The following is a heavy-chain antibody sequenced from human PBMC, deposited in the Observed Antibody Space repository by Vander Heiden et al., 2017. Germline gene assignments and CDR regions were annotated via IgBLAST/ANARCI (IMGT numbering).Heavy chain of an antibody. CDR3: ARASGDYDHYFDY. Sequence: QVQLQESGPGLVKPSETLSLTCAVSGYSISSGYYWGWIRQPPGKGLEWIGSIYHSGSTYYNPSLKSRVTISVDTSKNQFSLKLSSVTAADTAVYYCARASGDYDHYFDYWGQGTLVTVSS. CDR2: IYHSGST. CDR1: GYSISSGYY. J-gene: IGHJ4*02. V-gene: IGHV4-38-2*01. D-gene: IGHD4-17*01.